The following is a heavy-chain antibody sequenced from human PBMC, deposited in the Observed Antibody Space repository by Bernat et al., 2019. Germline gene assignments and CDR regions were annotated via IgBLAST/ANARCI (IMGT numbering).Heavy chain of an antibody. J-gene: IGHJ4*02. V-gene: IGHV1-18*01. CDR2: MSPYSGNT. Sequence: QVQLVQSGAEVKKPGASVKVSCKASGYTFTSYGINWVRQAPGQGLEWMGWMSPYSGNTHYAQKLQGRVTMTRDTSISTAYMELRSLRSDDRAVYYCARGVRLLYYDHLGQGALVTGSS. CDR3: ARGVRLLYYDH. CDR1: GYTFTSYG.